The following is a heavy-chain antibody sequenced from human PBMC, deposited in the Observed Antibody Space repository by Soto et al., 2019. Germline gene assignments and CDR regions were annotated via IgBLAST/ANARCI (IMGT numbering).Heavy chain of an antibody. J-gene: IGHJ4*02. V-gene: IGHV2-26*01. CDR2: IFSNDEK. CDR3: ARIMGAGYFDWSTPMPFDY. D-gene: IGHD3-9*01. Sequence: QVTLKESGPVLVKPTETLTLTCTVSGFSLSNARMGVSWIRQPPGKALEWLAHIFSNDEKSYSTSLKSRLTISKDTSKSQVVLTMTNMDPVDTATYYCARIMGAGYFDWSTPMPFDYWGQGTLVTVSS. CDR1: GFSLSNARMG.